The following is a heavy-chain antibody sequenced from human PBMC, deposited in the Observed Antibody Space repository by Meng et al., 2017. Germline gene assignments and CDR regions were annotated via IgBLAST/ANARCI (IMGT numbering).Heavy chain of an antibody. CDR1: GFRFSDYD. D-gene: IGHD3-10*01. V-gene: IGHV3-48*03. Sequence: GESLKISCAASGFRFSDYDMHWVRQAPGKGLEWVSFISSSSATIYYADSVKGRFTISRDNAKNSLYLQMNSLRAEDTAIYYCARDPGNYHGSGSYSSFDYWGQGTLVTV. CDR3: ARDPGNYHGSGSYSSFDY. CDR2: ISSSSATI. J-gene: IGHJ4*02.